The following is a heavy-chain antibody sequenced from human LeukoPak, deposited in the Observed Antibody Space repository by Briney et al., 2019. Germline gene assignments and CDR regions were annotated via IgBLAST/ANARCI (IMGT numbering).Heavy chain of an antibody. Sequence: GGSLRLSCVASGFTFSNYAMTWVRQAPGKGLEWLSGISGGGVSTYYADSVKGRFTISRDNSKNTLYLQMNSLRAEDTAVYYCAKVMWELLRGAFDIWGQGTMVTVSS. D-gene: IGHD1-26*01. J-gene: IGHJ3*02. CDR1: GFTFSNYA. CDR2: ISGGGVST. V-gene: IGHV3-23*01. CDR3: AKVMWELLRGAFDI.